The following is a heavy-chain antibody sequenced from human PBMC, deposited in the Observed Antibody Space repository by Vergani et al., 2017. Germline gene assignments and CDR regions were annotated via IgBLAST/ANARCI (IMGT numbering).Heavy chain of an antibody. CDR1: GYSLTELT. D-gene: IGHD3-22*01. CDR3: AIVTDYYDSSGYYWDY. Sequence: QVQLVQSGSEVRKPGASVKVSCQVSGYSLTELTIHWVRQAPGQGLEWMGGFDPEHGEVTFAHHIQGRVTMTEERSTDTAYMELSSLRPEDTALYYGAIVTDYYDSSGYYWDYWGEGTLVTVSS. CDR2: FDPEHGEV. J-gene: IGHJ4*02. V-gene: IGHV1-24*01.